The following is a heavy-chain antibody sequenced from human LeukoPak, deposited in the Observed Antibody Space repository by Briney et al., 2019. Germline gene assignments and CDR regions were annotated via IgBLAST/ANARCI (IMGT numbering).Heavy chain of an antibody. V-gene: IGHV3-9*01. CDR3: AKDSGIAVGRGYFDY. D-gene: IGHD6-19*01. Sequence: PGGSLRLSCAASGFTFDDYAMHWVRQAPGKGLEWVSGISWNSGSIGYADSVKGRFTISRDNAKNSLYLQMNSLRAEDTALYYCAKDSGIAVGRGYFDYWGQGTLVTVSS. CDR2: ISWNSGSI. CDR1: GFTFDDYA. J-gene: IGHJ4*02.